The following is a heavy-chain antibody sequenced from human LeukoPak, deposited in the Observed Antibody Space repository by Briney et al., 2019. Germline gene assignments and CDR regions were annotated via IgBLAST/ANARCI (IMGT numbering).Heavy chain of an antibody. D-gene: IGHD5-12*01. Sequence: GGSLRLSCAASGFTVSSKYMSWVRQAPGKGLECVSVIYTGGTTYYADSVRGRFTISRDNSKNTLYLQMNSLRAEDTAVYYCAREWHDAFDIWGQGTRVTVSS. CDR1: GFTVSSKY. CDR3: AREWHDAFDI. J-gene: IGHJ3*02. V-gene: IGHV3-66*01. CDR2: IYTGGTT.